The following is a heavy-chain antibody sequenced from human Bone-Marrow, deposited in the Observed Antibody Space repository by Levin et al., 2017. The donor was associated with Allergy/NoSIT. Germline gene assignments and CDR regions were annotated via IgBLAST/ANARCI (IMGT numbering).Heavy chain of an antibody. J-gene: IGHJ4*02. V-gene: IGHV3-23*01. CDR1: GFTFSDYG. Sequence: GGSLRLSCAASGFTFSDYGMSWVRRAPGKGLEWVSTLSATGGGTYYADSVQGRFTTSRDISKNTLLLQMNSLRAEDTAVDYCAKTSEWYYFDYWGQGTLVTVSS. D-gene: IGHD2-8*01. CDR2: LSATGGGT. CDR3: AKTSEWYYFDY.